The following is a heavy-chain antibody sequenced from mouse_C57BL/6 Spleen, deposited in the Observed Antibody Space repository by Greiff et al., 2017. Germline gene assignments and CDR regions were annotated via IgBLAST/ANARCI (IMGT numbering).Heavy chain of an antibody. CDR2: IAPSDSYT. D-gene: IGHD2-4*01. Sequence: QVQLQQPGAELVKPGASVKLSCKASGYTFTSYWMQWVKQRPGQGLEWIGEIAPSDSYTNYNQKFKGKATLTVDTSSSTAYMQLSSLTSEDSAVYYCARSGYDYSYYFDYWGQGTTLTVSS. V-gene: IGHV1-50*01. CDR1: GYTFTSYW. J-gene: IGHJ2*01. CDR3: ARSGYDYSYYFDY.